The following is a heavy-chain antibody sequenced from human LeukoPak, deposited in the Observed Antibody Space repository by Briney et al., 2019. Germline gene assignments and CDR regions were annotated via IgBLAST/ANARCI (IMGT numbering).Heavy chain of an antibody. D-gene: IGHD2-8*01. CDR2: ISSSSSTI. J-gene: IGHJ3*02. Sequence: PGGSLRLSCAASGFTFSSYSMNWVRQAPGKGLEWVSYISSSSSTIYYADSVKGRFTISRDNAKNSLYLQMNSLRAEDTAVYYCARMGRMVRLDAFDIWGQGTMVTVSS. CDR1: GFTFSSYS. V-gene: IGHV3-48*01. CDR3: ARMGRMVRLDAFDI.